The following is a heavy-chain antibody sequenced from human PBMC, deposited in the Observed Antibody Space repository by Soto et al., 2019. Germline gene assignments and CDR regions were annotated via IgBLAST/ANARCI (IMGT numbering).Heavy chain of an antibody. CDR1: GFTFRNYD. V-gene: IGHV3-13*05. CDR2: ISAAGDP. J-gene: IGHJ6*02. CDR3: ARSDIDFYGLDV. Sequence: EVQLVESGGGLVQPGGSLRLSCEASGFTFRNYDMHWVRQGTGKGLEWVSGISAAGDPDYADSVAGRFTISRENAQNYFFLQMNSLRVGDTAVYYCARSDIDFYGLDVWGQGSTVIVSS.